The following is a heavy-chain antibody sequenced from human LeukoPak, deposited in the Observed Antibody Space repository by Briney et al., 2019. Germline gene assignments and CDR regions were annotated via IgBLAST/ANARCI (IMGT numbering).Heavy chain of an antibody. D-gene: IGHD1-26*01. CDR2: ISGSGGST. CDR1: GFTFSSYA. V-gene: IGHV3-23*01. Sequence: GGSLTLSCCASGFTFSSYAMSWVRQAPGKGLEWVSSISGSGGSTYYADSVKGRCTISRDNSKNTLYLQMNSLRAEDTAVYYCAKVRKVGATTDYFDYWGQGTLVTVSS. CDR3: AKVRKVGATTDYFDY. J-gene: IGHJ4*02.